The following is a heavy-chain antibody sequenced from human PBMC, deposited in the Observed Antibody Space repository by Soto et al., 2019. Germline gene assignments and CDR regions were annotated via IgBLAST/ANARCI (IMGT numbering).Heavy chain of an antibody. Sequence: PGGSLRLSCEASGFPFRSYAMSWVRQATGKGLEGVSAINGSGGSTYYADSVKGRFTISRDNSKNTLYLQMNSLRAEDTAVYYCAKVRLPYSSSWSVDYWGQGTQVTVSS. J-gene: IGHJ4*02. CDR1: GFPFRSYA. V-gene: IGHV3-23*01. CDR2: INGSGGST. D-gene: IGHD6-13*01. CDR3: AKVRLPYSSSWSVDY.